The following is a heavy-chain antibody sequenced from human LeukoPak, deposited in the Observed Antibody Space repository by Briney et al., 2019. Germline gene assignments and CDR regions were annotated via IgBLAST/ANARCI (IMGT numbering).Heavy chain of an antibody. CDR1: GFTFSSYA. J-gene: IGHJ5*02. CDR2: ISYDGSNK. Sequence: PGGSLRLSCAASGFTFSSYAMHWVRQAPGKGLEWVAVISYDGSNKYYADSVKGRFTISRDNSKNTLYLQMNSLRAEDTAVYYCAKDRAPGIAKFYWFDPWGQGTLVTVSS. V-gene: IGHV3-30*04. D-gene: IGHD6-13*01. CDR3: AKDRAPGIAKFYWFDP.